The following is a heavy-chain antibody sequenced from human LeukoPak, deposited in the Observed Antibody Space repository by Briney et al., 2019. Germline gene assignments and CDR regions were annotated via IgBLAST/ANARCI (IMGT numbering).Heavy chain of an antibody. Sequence: SVKVSCKASGGTFSSYVITWVRQAPGQGREWVGGIIPMFNTPNYAQKFQGRVTISTDESTHTSFMELNSLRSADTAVYYCARVDRYYFYMDVWGKGTTVTVSS. CDR1: GGTFSSYV. CDR3: ARVDRYYFYMDV. J-gene: IGHJ6*03. V-gene: IGHV1-69*05. CDR2: IIPMFNTP.